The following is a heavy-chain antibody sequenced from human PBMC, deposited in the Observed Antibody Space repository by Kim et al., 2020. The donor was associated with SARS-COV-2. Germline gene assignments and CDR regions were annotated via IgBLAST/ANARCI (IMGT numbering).Heavy chain of an antibody. D-gene: IGHD3-22*01. Sequence: VKGRFTISRDNSKNTLYLQMNSLRAEDTAVYYCAKDGTYYYDSSGYYYAYWGQGTLVTVSS. CDR3: AKDGTYYYDSSGYYYAY. J-gene: IGHJ4*02. V-gene: IGHV3-30*02.